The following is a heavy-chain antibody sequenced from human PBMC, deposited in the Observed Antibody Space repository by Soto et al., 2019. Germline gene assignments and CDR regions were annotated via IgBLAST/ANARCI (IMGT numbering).Heavy chain of an antibody. Sequence: ASVKVSCKASGYTFTGYYMHWVRQAPGQGLEWMGWINPNSGGTNYAQKFQGWVTMTRDTSISTAYMELSRLRSDDTAVYYCAILGYCISTSCYEEDVWGQGTTVTSP. D-gene: IGHD2-2*01. CDR3: AILGYCISTSCYEEDV. V-gene: IGHV1-2*04. J-gene: IGHJ6*02. CDR1: GYTFTGYY. CDR2: INPNSGGT.